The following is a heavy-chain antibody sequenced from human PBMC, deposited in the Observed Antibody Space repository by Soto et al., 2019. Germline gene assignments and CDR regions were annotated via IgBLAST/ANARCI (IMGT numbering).Heavy chain of an antibody. J-gene: IGHJ4*02. CDR1: GFTFSSYA. CDR2: ITSSSTYR. Sequence: PGGSLRLSCAVSGFTFSSYALSWGRQAPGKGLEWVSDITSSSTYRFYADSVKGRFTISRDDAKNSLYLQMNSLRAEDTGVYYCARDLGVAVATLTLDYWGQGTLVTVSS. CDR3: ARDLGVAVATLTLDY. D-gene: IGHD2-15*01. V-gene: IGHV3-21*01.